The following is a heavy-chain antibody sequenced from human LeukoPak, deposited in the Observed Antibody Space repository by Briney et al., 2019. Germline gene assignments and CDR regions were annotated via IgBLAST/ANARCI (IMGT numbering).Heavy chain of an antibody. CDR3: ARDSTVTSPYLPFDY. V-gene: IGHV1-46*01. CDR1: GCTFTSYY. CDR2: INPSGGST. D-gene: IGHD4-11*01. J-gene: IGHJ4*02. Sequence: GASVKVSCKASGCTFTSYYMHWVRQAPGQGLEWMGIINPSGGSTSYAQKFQGRVTMTRDMSTSTVYMELSSLRSEDTAVYYCARDSTVTSPYLPFDYWGQGTLVTVSS.